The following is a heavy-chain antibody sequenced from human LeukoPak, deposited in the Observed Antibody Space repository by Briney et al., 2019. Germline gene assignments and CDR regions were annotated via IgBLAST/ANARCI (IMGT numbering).Heavy chain of an antibody. D-gene: IGHD6-6*01. V-gene: IGHV1-69*13. CDR3: ARGVGIAARLFDY. CDR2: IIPIFGTA. CDR1: GGTFSSYA. Sequence: GASVKVSCKASGGTFSSYAISWARQAPGQGLEWMGGIIPIFGTANYAQKFQGRVTITADESTSTAYMELSSLRSEDTAVYYCARGVGIAARLFDYWGQGTLVTVSS. J-gene: IGHJ4*02.